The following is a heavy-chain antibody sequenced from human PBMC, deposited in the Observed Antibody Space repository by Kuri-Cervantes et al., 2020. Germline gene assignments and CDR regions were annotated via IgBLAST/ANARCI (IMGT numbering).Heavy chain of an antibody. D-gene: IGHD5-18*01. J-gene: IGHJ4*02. Sequence: GESLKISCAASGFTFSSYAMHWVRQAPGKGLEWVAVISYDGSNKYYADSVEGRFTISRDNSKNTLYLQMNSLRAEDTAVYYCAKDWDTATTDYWGQGTLVTVSS. CDR1: GFTFSSYA. V-gene: IGHV3-30*01. CDR3: AKDWDTATTDY. CDR2: ISYDGSNK.